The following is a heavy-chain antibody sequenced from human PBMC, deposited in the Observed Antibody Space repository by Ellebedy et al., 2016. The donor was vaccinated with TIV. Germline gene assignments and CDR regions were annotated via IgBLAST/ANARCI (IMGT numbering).Heavy chain of an antibody. CDR1: GGSISSSSYY. CDR2: IYYTGST. CDR3: ARTYYYDSSGYYDVYYFDY. D-gene: IGHD3-22*01. J-gene: IGHJ4*02. Sequence: MPSETLSLTCTVSGGSISSSSYYWGWIRQPPGKGLEWIGSIYYTGSTYYKPPLKSRVSISVDTSKNQFSLKLSSVTAADTAVYYCARTYYYDSSGYYDVYYFDYWGQGTLVTVSS. V-gene: IGHV4-39*01.